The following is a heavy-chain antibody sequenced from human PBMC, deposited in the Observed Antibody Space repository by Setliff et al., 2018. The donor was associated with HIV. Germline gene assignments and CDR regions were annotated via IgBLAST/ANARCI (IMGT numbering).Heavy chain of an antibody. CDR1: GYTFTNYY. CDR3: ARAELTGEIDY. CDR2: ISGYNSANT. Sequence: ASVKVSCKTSGYTFTNYYITWVRRAPGQGLEWMGWISGYNSANTRYTPNLQGRVTMTTDTSTGTGYMELRSLRSDDTAVYFCARAELTGEIDYWGQGTLVTVSS. J-gene: IGHJ4*02. D-gene: IGHD3-9*01. V-gene: IGHV1-18*01.